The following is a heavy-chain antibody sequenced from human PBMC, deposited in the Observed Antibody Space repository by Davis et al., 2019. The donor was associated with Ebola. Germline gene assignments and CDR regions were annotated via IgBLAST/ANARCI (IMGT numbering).Heavy chain of an antibody. Sequence: GESLKISCAASGFTFSSYGMHWARQAPGKGLVWVSRINSDGSSTSYADSVKGRFTISRDNAKNTLYLQMNSLRAEDTAVYYCARVGGYYRTDLDYWGQGTLVTVSS. CDR3: ARVGGYYRTDLDY. CDR2: INSDGSST. D-gene: IGHD3-22*01. V-gene: IGHV3-74*01. CDR1: GFTFSSYG. J-gene: IGHJ4*02.